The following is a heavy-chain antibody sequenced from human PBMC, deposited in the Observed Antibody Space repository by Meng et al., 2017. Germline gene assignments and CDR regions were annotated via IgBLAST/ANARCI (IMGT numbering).Heavy chain of an antibody. D-gene: IGHD3-10*01. V-gene: IGHV3-23*01. J-gene: IGHJ3*02. CDR2: ISGSGGGT. CDR3: ANLAGLWFGELSHNDAFDI. CDR1: GFTFSNYA. Sequence: GESLKISCAASGFTFSNYAMSWVRQAPGKGLQWVSSISGSGGGTYFAASVKGRFTISRDNSKNTMYLQMNSLRAEDTAVYYCANLAGLWFGELSHNDAFDIWGQGTMVTVSS.